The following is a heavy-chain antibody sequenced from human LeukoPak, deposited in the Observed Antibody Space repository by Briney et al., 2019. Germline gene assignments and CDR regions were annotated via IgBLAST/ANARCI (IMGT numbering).Heavy chain of an antibody. V-gene: IGHV3-53*01. D-gene: IGHD6-19*01. CDR2: IYSGGST. CDR1: AFTVSNNY. Sequence: GGSLRLSCAASAFTVSNNYMNWGRQAPGKGLGWASVIYSGGSTYYADSVKGRFTISRDNSKNTLYLQMNSLRAEDTAVYYCARDRSGWSDFDYWGQGILVTVSS. J-gene: IGHJ4*02. CDR3: ARDRSGWSDFDY.